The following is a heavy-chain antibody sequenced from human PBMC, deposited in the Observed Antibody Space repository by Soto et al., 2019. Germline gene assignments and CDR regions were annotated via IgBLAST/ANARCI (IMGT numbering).Heavy chain of an antibody. Sequence: EVQLVESGGGLIQPGGSLRLSCAASGFTVSSNYMSWVRQASGQGLEWVSVIYIGGSTFYADSVKGRFTISRDNSKSTRNLQMNSLRAEDAAVYYWARDGIYGGGGDWGQGTLVTVSS. D-gene: IGHD5-12*01. CDR2: IYIGGST. CDR1: GFTVSSNY. J-gene: IGHJ4*02. V-gene: IGHV3-53*01. CDR3: ARDGIYGGGGD.